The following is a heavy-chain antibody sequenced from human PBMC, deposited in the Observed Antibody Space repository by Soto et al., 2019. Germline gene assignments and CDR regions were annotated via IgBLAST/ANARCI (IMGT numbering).Heavy chain of an antibody. Sequence: PGGSLRLSCAASGFTFSRYWMNWVRQAPGKGLGWVANIKQEGTEKNYVDSVKGRFTISRDNARKSLYLQMDSLRAEDTAVYFCARGDTPMITGMDSFDIWGQGTMVTVSS. J-gene: IGHJ3*02. CDR2: IKQEGTEK. CDR3: ARGDTPMITGMDSFDI. D-gene: IGHD5-18*01. CDR1: GFTFSRYW. V-gene: IGHV3-7*01.